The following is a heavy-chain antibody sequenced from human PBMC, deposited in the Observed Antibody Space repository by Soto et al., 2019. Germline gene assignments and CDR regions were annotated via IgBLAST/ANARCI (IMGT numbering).Heavy chain of an antibody. V-gene: IGHV3-66*01. Sequence: GGSLRLSCAASGFTVSSNYMSWVRQAPGKGLEWVSIIYSGGSTYYADSVKGRFTISRDNSKNTLYLQMNRLRAEDKAVYYCGRESIVGATNTFDYWGPGTLVTVSS. CDR2: IYSGGST. CDR1: GFTVSSNY. J-gene: IGHJ4*02. CDR3: GRESIVGATNTFDY. D-gene: IGHD1-26*01.